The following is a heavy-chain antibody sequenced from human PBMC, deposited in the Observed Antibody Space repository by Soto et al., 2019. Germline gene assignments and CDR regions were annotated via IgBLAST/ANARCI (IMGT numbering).Heavy chain of an antibody. CDR2: IYYSGST. V-gene: IGHV4-59*01. J-gene: IGHJ4*02. CDR1: GGSISSYY. CDR3: ERDRVMTGYFDY. D-gene: IGHD2-21*01. Sequence: SETLSLTCTVSGGSISSYYWSWIRQPPGKGLEWIGYIYYSGSTNYNPSLKSRVTISVDTSKNQFSLKLSSVTAADTAVYYCERDRVMTGYFDYWGQGTLVTVSS.